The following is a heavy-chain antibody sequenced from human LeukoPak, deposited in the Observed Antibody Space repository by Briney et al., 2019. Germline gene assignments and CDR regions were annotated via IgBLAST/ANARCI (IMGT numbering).Heavy chain of an antibody. CDR1: GYTFTGYY. Sequence: GASVKVSCKASGYTFTGYYMHWVRQAPGQGLEWMGWINPNSGGTNYAQKFQGRATMTRDTSISTAYMELSRLRSDDTAVYYCASGYSYGSSWFDPWGQGTLVTVSS. D-gene: IGHD5-18*01. J-gene: IGHJ5*02. CDR3: ASGYSYGSSWFDP. V-gene: IGHV1-2*02. CDR2: INPNSGGT.